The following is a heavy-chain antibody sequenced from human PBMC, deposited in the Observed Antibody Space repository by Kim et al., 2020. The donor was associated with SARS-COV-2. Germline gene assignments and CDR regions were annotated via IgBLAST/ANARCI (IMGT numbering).Heavy chain of an antibody. CDR2: IKGDGSEK. V-gene: IGHV3-7*01. CDR1: GFTFSHDW. Sequence: GGSLRLSCAVSGFTFSHDWMDWVRQAPGKGLEWVANIKGDGSEKPYVDSVKGRCTISSDNARYSLYLQMDSLRADDTGRYYCSRFLGSWGQGTLVTVSS. CDR3: SRFLGS. J-gene: IGHJ4*02.